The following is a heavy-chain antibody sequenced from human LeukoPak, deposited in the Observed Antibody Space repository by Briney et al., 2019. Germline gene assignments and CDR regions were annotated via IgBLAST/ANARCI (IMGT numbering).Heavy chain of an antibody. CDR2: ISAYNGNT. Sequence: ASVKVSCKASGYTFTSYGISWVRQAPGQGLEWMGWISAYNGNTNYAQKLQGRVTMTTDTSTSTAYMELRSLRSDDTAVYYCARDTQVQWFGGSINWFDPWGQGTLVTVSS. D-gene: IGHD3-10*01. CDR3: ARDTQVQWFGGSINWFDP. V-gene: IGHV1-18*01. J-gene: IGHJ5*02. CDR1: GYTFTSYG.